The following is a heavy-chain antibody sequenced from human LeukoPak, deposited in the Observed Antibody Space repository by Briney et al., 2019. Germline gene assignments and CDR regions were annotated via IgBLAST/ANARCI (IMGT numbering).Heavy chain of an antibody. V-gene: IGHV3-30-3*01. D-gene: IGHD2-2*01. Sequence: GGSLRLSCAASGFTFSSYAMHWVRQAPGKGLEWVAVISYDGSNKYYADSVKGRFTISRDNSKNTLYLQMNSLRAEDTAVYYCARDWGVVVPSYYMDVWGKGTTVTVSS. CDR1: GFTFSSYA. CDR3: ARDWGVVVPSYYMDV. CDR2: ISYDGSNK. J-gene: IGHJ6*03.